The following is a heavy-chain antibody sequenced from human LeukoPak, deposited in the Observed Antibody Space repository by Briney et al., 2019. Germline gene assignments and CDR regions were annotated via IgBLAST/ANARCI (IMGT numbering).Heavy chain of an antibody. D-gene: IGHD3-10*01. J-gene: IGHJ4*02. Sequence: SVKVSCKASGGTFSSYAISWVRQAPGQGLEWMGGIIPIFGTANYAQKFQGRVTITADESTSTAYMELSSLRSEDTAVYYCARGLIPNYYGSGSYYNPFDYWGQGTLATVSS. CDR3: ARGLIPNYYGSGSYYNPFDY. CDR2: IIPIFGTA. V-gene: IGHV1-69*01. CDR1: GGTFSSYA.